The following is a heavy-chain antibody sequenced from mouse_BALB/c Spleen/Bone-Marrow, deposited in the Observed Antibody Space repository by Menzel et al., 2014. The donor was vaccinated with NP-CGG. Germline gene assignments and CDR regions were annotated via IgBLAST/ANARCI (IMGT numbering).Heavy chain of an antibody. CDR3: ARGRWDY. V-gene: IGHV1-22*01. D-gene: IGHD2-3*01. Sequence: VQLKESGPELVKPGASVKISCKPSGYTFSDYTLHWVKQSRGKSLEWIGGVNPNIGGTSYNQKFKGKASLTVNKSSTTAYMELRSLTSDDSAVYYCARGRWDYWGQGTTLTVS. J-gene: IGHJ2*01. CDR2: VNPNIGGT. CDR1: GYTFSDYT.